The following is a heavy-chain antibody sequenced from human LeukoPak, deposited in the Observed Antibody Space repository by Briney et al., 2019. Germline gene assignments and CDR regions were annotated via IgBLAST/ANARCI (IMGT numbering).Heavy chain of an antibody. CDR3: ARPERRDGYTIDDAFDI. D-gene: IGHD5-24*01. V-gene: IGHV5-51*01. J-gene: IGHJ3*02. Sequence: PGESLKISCNTSGYIFSNYWITWVRQLPGKGLEWMGIIYPGDSQTRYRPPFQGQVTISADKSISTAYLQWSSLKASDTAMYYCARPERRDGYTIDDAFDIWGQGTMVTVSS. CDR1: GYIFSNYW. CDR2: IYPGDSQT.